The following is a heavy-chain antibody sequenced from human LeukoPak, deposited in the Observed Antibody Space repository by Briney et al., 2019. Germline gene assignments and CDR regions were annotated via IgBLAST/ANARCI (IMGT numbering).Heavy chain of an antibody. CDR2: INHSGST. D-gene: IGHD3-10*01. V-gene: IGHV4-34*01. CDR3: ARRGYYGSGSSRHHDY. Sequence: SETLSLTCAVYGGSFSGYYWSWIRQPPGKGLEWIGEINHSGSTNYNPSLKSRVTISVDTSKDQFSLKLSSVTAADTAVYYCARRGYYGSGSSRHHDYWGQGTLVTVSS. J-gene: IGHJ4*02. CDR1: GGSFSGYY.